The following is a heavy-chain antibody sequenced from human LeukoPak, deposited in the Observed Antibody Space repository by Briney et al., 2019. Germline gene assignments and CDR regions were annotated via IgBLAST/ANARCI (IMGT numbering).Heavy chain of an antibody. Sequence: SGPSLVNPTQTLTLTCTFSGFSLSTSGMCVSWIRQPPGKALEWLARVDWDDDKYYSASLKTRLTISKDTSKNQVVLSMTNMDPVDTATYYCARISPHYYFDFWGQGTLVTVSS. CDR2: VDWDDDK. V-gene: IGHV2-70*11. CDR3: ARISPHYYFDF. CDR1: GFSLSTSGMC. J-gene: IGHJ4*02.